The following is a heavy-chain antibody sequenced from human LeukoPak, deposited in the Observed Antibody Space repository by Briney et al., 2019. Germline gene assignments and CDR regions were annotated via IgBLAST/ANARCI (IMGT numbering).Heavy chain of an antibody. CDR1: GGSISSSSYS. D-gene: IGHD3-3*01. J-gene: IGHJ5*02. Sequence: SETLSLTCTVSGGSISSSSYSWGWIRQPPGKGLEWIGSIYYSGSTYYNPSLKSRVSISVDTSKNQFSLKLSSVTAADTAVYYCASQNDFWSGLPWFDPWGQGTLVTVSS. V-gene: IGHV4-39*01. CDR2: IYYSGST. CDR3: ASQNDFWSGLPWFDP.